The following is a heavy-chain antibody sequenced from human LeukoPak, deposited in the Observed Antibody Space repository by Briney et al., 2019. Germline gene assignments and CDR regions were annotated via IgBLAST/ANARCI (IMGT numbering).Heavy chain of an antibody. CDR3: ARALRERWLQLYYFDY. D-gene: IGHD5-24*01. J-gene: IGHJ4*02. CDR2: MNPNSGNT. CDR1: GYTFTSYD. Sequence: ASVKVSXKASGYTFTSYDINWVRQATGQGLEWMGWMNPNSGNTGYAQKFQGRVTMTRNTSISTAYMELSSLRSEDTAVYYCARALRERWLQLYYFDYWGQGTLVTVSS. V-gene: IGHV1-8*01.